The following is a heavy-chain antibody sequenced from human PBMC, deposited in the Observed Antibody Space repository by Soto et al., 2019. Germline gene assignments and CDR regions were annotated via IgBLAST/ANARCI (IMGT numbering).Heavy chain of an antibody. D-gene: IGHD3-22*01. J-gene: IGHJ4*02. Sequence: EVQVLQSGGGLVPPGGSLRLSCAGSGFTFINTGMSWVRQAPGQGLEWVSAITGNGDTTYYADSVKGRFTISRDNSKSTLYLQMNSLRAVDTAVYYCAKIVGYFDYWGQGTLVTVSS. CDR2: ITGNGDTT. CDR1: GFTFINTG. CDR3: AKIVGYFDY. V-gene: IGHV3-23*01.